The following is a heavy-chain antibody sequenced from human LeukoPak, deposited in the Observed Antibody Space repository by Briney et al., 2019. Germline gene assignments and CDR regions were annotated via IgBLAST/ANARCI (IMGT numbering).Heavy chain of an antibody. CDR1: GGSISSSSYY. V-gene: IGHV4-39*07. D-gene: IGHD3-10*01. Sequence: SETLSLTCTVSGGSISSSSYYWGWIRQPPGKGLEWIGYIHYSGSTYSNPSLKSRLTMSIDTSKNQFSLNLRSVTAADTAVYYCARDGASRGGALDMWGQGTVVIVSS. J-gene: IGHJ3*02. CDR2: IHYSGST. CDR3: ARDGASRGGALDM.